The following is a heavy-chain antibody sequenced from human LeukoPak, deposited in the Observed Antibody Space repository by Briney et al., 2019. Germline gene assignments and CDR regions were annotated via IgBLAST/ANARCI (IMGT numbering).Heavy chain of an antibody. CDR3: ARTDYSHFDY. CDR1: GFTVSSNY. CDR2: IYSGGST. J-gene: IGHJ4*02. Sequence: PGGSLRLSCAASGFTVSSNYMNLVRQAPGKGLEWVSIIYSGGSTYYADSVKGRFTISRDNSKNTLYLQMNSLRVEDTAVYYCARTDYSHFDYWGQGTLVTVSS. V-gene: IGHV3-66*02. D-gene: IGHD3-16*01.